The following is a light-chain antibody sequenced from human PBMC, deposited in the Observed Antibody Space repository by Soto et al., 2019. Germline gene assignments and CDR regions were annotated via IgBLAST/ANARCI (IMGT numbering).Light chain of an antibody. CDR3: QHYNSYPVT. CDR1: QSISSW. J-gene: IGKJ4*01. Sequence: DIQMTQSPSTLSASLGDRVTITCRASQSISSWLAWYQQKPGKAPNLLIYKASYLETGVPSRFSGSGSGTEFTLTISGLQPDDFATYYCQHYNSYPVTFGGGTKVEIK. V-gene: IGKV1-5*03. CDR2: KAS.